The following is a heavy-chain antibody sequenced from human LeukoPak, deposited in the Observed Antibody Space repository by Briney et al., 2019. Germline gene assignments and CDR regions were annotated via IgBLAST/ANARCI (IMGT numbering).Heavy chain of an antibody. CDR1: GGSISSSSYY. J-gene: IGHJ5*02. CDR3: ARSWYYGSGRYYPDWFDP. V-gene: IGHV4-39*01. Sequence: SETLSLTCTVAGGSISSSSYYWGWIRQPPGKGLEWIGSIYYSGNAYYNTSLKSRVSLSVDTSKNQFSLKLSSVTAPDTAVYYCARSWYYGSGRYYPDWFDPWGQGTLVTVSS. CDR2: IYYSGNA. D-gene: IGHD3-10*01.